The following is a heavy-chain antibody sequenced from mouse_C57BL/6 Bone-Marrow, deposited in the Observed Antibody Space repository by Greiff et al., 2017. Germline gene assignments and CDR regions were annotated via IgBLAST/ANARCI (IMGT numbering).Heavy chain of an antibody. CDR3: ARDSSGSFDY. J-gene: IGHJ2*01. CDR2: IDPSDSYT. V-gene: IGHV1-69*01. D-gene: IGHD3-2*02. Sequence: QVQLQQSGAELVMPGASVKLSCKASGYTFTSYWMHWVKQRPGQGLEWIGEIDPSDSYTNYNQKFKGKSTLTVDKSSSTTYMQLSSLTSEDSAVYYCARDSSGSFDYWGQGTTLTVSS. CDR1: GYTFTSYW.